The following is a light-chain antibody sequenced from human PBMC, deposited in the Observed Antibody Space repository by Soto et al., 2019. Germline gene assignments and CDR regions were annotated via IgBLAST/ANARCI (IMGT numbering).Light chain of an antibody. CDR3: QQLYSHPLT. CDR1: QGITSY. CDR2: SAS. Sequence: IQLTQSPSSLSASLGDRVTITWGASQGITSYLAWYQQRTGKAPRLLIYSASTLQSGVPSRFSGSGYGTDFSLTISNLQTEDFATYYCQQLYSHPLTFGGGTKVDIK. V-gene: IGKV1-9*01. J-gene: IGKJ4*01.